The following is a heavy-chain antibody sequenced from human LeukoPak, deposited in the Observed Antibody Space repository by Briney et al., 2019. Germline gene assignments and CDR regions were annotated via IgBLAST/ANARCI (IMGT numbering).Heavy chain of an antibody. J-gene: IGHJ4*02. D-gene: IGHD3-22*01. CDR3: ARSPPNYDSSGYYDHFDY. Sequence: SETLSLTCAVYGGSFSGYYWSWLRQPPGKGLEWIGEINHSGSPNYNPSLMSRVTISVDTSKNQFSLKLSSVTAADTAVYYCARSPPNYDSSGYYDHFDYWGQGTLVTVSS. CDR2: INHSGSP. CDR1: GGSFSGYY. V-gene: IGHV4-34*01.